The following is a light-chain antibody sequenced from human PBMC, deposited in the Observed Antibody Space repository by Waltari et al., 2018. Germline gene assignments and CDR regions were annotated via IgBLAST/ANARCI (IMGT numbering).Light chain of an antibody. CDR2: VNSDGSH. CDR1: SGHSSNV. V-gene: IGLV4-69*01. J-gene: IGLJ3*02. CDR3: QTGGHGTWV. Sequence: QLVLTQSPSASASLGASVKLTCTLSSGHSSNVIAWLPQRPEKGRRYVMKVNSDGSHSKGDEIPDRFSGSSAGTERYLTIASLQSEDEADYYCQTGGHGTWVFGGVTKLTVL.